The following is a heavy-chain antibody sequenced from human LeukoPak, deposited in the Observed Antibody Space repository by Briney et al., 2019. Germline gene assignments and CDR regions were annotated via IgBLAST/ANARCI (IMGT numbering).Heavy chain of an antibody. CDR1: GFTFNTYT. Sequence: GGSLRLSCAASGFTFNTYTMNWVRQAPGKGLEWVSYISSSGSTIYYADSVKGRFTTSRDNAKNSLYLQMNSLRAVDTAVYYCARDCYNWNLQSGMGVWGQGTTVTVSS. D-gene: IGHD1-20*01. CDR2: ISSSGSTI. J-gene: IGHJ6*02. CDR3: ARDCYNWNLQSGMGV. V-gene: IGHV3-48*04.